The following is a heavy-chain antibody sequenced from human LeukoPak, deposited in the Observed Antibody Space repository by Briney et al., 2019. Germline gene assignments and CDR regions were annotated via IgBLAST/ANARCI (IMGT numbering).Heavy chain of an antibody. CDR1: GFTFSTYT. V-gene: IGHV3-66*01. D-gene: IGHD6-19*01. CDR3: ARDSSGWYYFDY. J-gene: IGHJ4*02. Sequence: GGSLRLSCAASGFTFSTYTMAWVRQAPGGGLEWVSVIYSGGNTYYADSAKGRFTISRDNSKNTLYLQMSSLRAEDTAVYYCARDSSGWYYFDYWGQGTLVTVPS. CDR2: IYSGGNT.